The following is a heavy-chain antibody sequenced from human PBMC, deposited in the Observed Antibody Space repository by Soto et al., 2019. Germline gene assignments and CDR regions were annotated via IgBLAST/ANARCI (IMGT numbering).Heavy chain of an antibody. V-gene: IGHV3-33*01. CDR2: IWNDGSEK. J-gene: IGHJ4*02. Sequence: WGSLRLSCSASVFTCSLYGMHWFRQAPGKGLEWVAVIWNDGSEKNYADSVKGRFTLSGDSSKNTLYLEMNSLRVEDTAVYYCARVGHNGYDLDFDYWGQGTLVTVSS. D-gene: IGHD5-12*01. CDR1: VFTCSLYG. CDR3: ARVGHNGYDLDFDY.